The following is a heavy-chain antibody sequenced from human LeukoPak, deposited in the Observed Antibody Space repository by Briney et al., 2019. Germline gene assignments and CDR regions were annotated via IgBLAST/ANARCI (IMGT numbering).Heavy chain of an antibody. CDR1: GFSFSGHW. Sequence: GGSLRLSCTASGFSFSGHWMHWVRQAPGKGLEWVAVIWYDGSNKYYADSVKGRFTISRDNSKNTLYLQMNSLRAEDTAVYYCARVAYGSGSYYGPFDYWGQGTLVTVSS. CDR3: ARVAYGSGSYYGPFDY. CDR2: IWYDGSNK. V-gene: IGHV3-33*08. J-gene: IGHJ4*02. D-gene: IGHD3-10*01.